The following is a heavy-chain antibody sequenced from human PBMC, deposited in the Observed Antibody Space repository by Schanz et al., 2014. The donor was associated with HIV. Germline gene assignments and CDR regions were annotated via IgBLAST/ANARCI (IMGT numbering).Heavy chain of an antibody. V-gene: IGHV3-23*04. CDR2: ISESGGRT. CDR3: AKPEYDSRGNSQSHFDY. Sequence: VQLVESGGGVVQPGRSLRLSCAASGFTFNNYAVSWVRQAPGKGLEWVSSISESGGRTYYADSVNGRFTISRDNSKNTLYLQMTTLRTEDTAVYYCAKPEYDSRGNSQSHFDYWGQGTLVTVSS. J-gene: IGHJ4*02. CDR1: GFTFNNYA. D-gene: IGHD3-22*01.